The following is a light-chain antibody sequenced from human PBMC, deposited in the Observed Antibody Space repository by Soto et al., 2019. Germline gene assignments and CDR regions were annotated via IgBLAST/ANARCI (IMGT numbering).Light chain of an antibody. CDR2: AAS. CDR1: QSVSGN. Sequence: EIVMTQSPATLSVSPGERATLSCRASQSVSGNLAWYQQKPGQAPRLLIYAASTRATGIPPRFSGSGSGTEFTLTINSLQSEDFAVYYCQHRSDWPPFTFGGGTKVEIK. CDR3: QHRSDWPPFT. V-gene: IGKV3-15*01. J-gene: IGKJ4*01.